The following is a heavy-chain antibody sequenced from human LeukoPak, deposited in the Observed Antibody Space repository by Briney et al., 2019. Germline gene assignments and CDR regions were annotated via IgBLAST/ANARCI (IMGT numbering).Heavy chain of an antibody. Sequence: AGGSLRLSCAASGFTFSSYAMSWVRQAPGKGLEWVSLIYSGGSTYYADSVKGRFTISRDNSKNTLYLQMNSLRAEDTAVYYCARDPPAVAANTYGWGQGTLVTVSS. J-gene: IGHJ4*02. CDR2: IYSGGST. D-gene: IGHD6-6*01. CDR3: ARDPPAVAANTYG. CDR1: GFTFSSYA. V-gene: IGHV3-66*01.